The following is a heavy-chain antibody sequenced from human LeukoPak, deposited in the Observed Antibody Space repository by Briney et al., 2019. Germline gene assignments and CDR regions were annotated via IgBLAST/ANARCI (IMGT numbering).Heavy chain of an antibody. Sequence: SETLSLTCTVSGESISSDSYYWGWIRQPPGKGLEWIGSIYYSGSTYYNPSLKSRVTISVDTSKNQFSLKLSSVTAADTAVYYCARQMTTVTTRPGTFDYWGQGTLVTVSS. J-gene: IGHJ4*02. CDR1: GESISSDSYY. V-gene: IGHV4-39*01. CDR2: IYYSGST. D-gene: IGHD4-17*01. CDR3: ARQMTTVTTRPGTFDY.